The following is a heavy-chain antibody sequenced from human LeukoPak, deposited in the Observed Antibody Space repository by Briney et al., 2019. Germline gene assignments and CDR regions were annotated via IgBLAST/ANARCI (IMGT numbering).Heavy chain of an antibody. CDR2: IIGSGGST. V-gene: IGHV3-23*01. Sequence: GGSLRLSCAASGFTFSSYAMSWVRQAPGKGLEWVSAIIGSGGSTYYADSVKGRFTISRDNSKNTLYLQMNSLRAEDTAVYYCAGKGLVGTYYYYYMDVWGKGTTVTVSS. CDR3: AGKGLVGTYYYYYMDV. CDR1: GFTFSSYA. D-gene: IGHD1-14*01. J-gene: IGHJ6*03.